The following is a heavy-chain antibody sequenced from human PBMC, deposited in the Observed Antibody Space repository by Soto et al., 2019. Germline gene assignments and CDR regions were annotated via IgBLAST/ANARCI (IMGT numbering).Heavy chain of an antibody. V-gene: IGHV3-30-3*01. J-gene: IGHJ5*02. CDR1: GFTFRSHA. D-gene: IGHD4-4*01. Sequence: QGQLVESGGGVVQPGKSLRLSCAASGFTFRSHAMHWVRQAPGKGLEWVAIISYDGSTKYYGDSVKGRFTISRDNAKNTLYLQMSSLRADDTAVYFCARHVASTVTTSDWFDPWGQGTLVTVSS. CDR3: ARHVASTVTTSDWFDP. CDR2: ISYDGSTK.